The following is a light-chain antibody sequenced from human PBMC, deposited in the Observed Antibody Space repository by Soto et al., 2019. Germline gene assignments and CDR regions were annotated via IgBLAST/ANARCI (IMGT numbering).Light chain of an antibody. Sequence: DIQMTQSPSSVSASVGDRVTITCRASQGVRDWVAWYQQKPGKAPKLLFSTTSTLEDGVPSRFSGSGSGTEFTLTISSLQPDDFATYYCQQYNSYGTFGQGTKVDIK. CDR2: TTS. CDR3: QQYNSYGT. V-gene: IGKV1D-16*01. CDR1: QGVRDW. J-gene: IGKJ1*01.